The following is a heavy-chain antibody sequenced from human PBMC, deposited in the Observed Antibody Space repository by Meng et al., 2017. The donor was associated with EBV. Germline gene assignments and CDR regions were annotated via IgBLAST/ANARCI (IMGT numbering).Heavy chain of an antibody. CDR1: GGTFSSYA. D-gene: IGHD6-13*01. CDR3: ARAEIAAAGRLDY. V-gene: IGHV1-69*06. Sequence: QVKQVRSGAEVKKPGSSVKVSGKASGGTFSSYAISWVRQAPGQGLEWMGGIIPIFGTANYAQKFQGRVTITADKSTSTAYMELSSLRSEDTAVYYCARAEIAAAGRLDYWGQGTLVTVSS. CDR2: IIPIFGTA. J-gene: IGHJ4*02.